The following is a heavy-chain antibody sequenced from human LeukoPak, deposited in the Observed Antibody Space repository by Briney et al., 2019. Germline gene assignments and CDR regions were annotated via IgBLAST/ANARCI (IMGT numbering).Heavy chain of an antibody. J-gene: IGHJ4*02. D-gene: IGHD5-12*01. CDR3: ARGRYSGTTYYFDY. CDR2: IKKDGSET. Sequence: GGSLRLSCAASGFTFSTSWMSWVRQVPGKELEWVANIKKDGSETYYVDSVKGRFTISRDNAKNSLYLQMNSLRAEDTAMYYCARGRYSGTTYYFDYWGQGTLVTVSS. CDR1: GFTFSTSW. V-gene: IGHV3-7*03.